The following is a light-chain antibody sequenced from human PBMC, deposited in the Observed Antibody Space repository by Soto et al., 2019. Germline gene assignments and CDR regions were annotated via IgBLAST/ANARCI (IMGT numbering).Light chain of an antibody. CDR2: DVS. Sequence: QSALTQPASVSGSPGQSITISCIGTSSDVGGYNYVSWYQQHPGKAPKLMIQDVSDRPSGVSNRFSGSKSGNTASLTISGLQAEDAADYYCSSYSSSTTLVVFGGGTKVTVL. V-gene: IGLV2-14*01. J-gene: IGLJ2*01. CDR3: SSYSSSTTLVV. CDR1: SSDVGGYNY.